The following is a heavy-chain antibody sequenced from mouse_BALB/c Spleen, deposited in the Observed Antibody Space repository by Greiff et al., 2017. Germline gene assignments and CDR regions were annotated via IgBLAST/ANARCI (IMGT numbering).Heavy chain of an antibody. CDR2: IDPANGNT. V-gene: IGHV14-3*02. Sequence: EVQLQQSGAELVKPGASVKLSCTASGFNIKDTYMHWVKQRPEQGLEWIGRIDPANGNTKYDPKFQGKATITADTSSNTAYLQLSSLTSEDTAVYYCAPMMVTAYWGQGTLVTVSA. CDR1: GFNIKDTY. CDR3: APMMVTAY. D-gene: IGHD2-3*01. J-gene: IGHJ3*01.